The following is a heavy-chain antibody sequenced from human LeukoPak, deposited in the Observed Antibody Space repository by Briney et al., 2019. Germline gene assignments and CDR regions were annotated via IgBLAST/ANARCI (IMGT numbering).Heavy chain of an antibody. CDR3: AKDYYGSGSYVDY. Sequence: HPGRSLRLSCAASGFTFSSYGMHWVRQAPGKGLEWVAVISYDGSNKYYADSVKGRFTISRDNSKNTLYLQMNSLRAEDTAVYYCAKDYYGSGSYVDYWGQGTLVTVSS. CDR1: GFTFSSYG. J-gene: IGHJ4*02. D-gene: IGHD3-10*01. CDR2: ISYDGSNK. V-gene: IGHV3-30*18.